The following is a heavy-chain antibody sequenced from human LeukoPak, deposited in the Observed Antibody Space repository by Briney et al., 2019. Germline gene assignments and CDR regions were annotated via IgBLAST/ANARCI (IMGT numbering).Heavy chain of an antibody. J-gene: IGHJ4*02. CDR3: VKDVCTSPRCLLYSDS. D-gene: IGHD2-2*01. V-gene: IGHV3-23*01. Sequence: PGGSLRLSCRTSGFAFNNYAMNWVRQPPGKGLEWVSGISGFNTYYADSVNGRFTISRDNSENVLYLQMNRLRVEDTAVYYCVKDVCTSPRCLLYSDSWGQGALVTVSS. CDR1: GFAFNNYA. CDR2: ISGFNT.